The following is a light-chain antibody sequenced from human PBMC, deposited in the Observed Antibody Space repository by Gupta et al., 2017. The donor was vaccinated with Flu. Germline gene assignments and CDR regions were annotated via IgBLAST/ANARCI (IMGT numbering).Light chain of an antibody. CDR3: RQGLQAPRT. CDR2: LAS. J-gene: IGKJ1*01. CDR1: QSLLHSNGYNY. V-gene: IGKV2-28*01. Sequence: DIVMTQSPLSLPVTPGEPASISCRSSQSLLHSNGYNYLDWYVQKPGQSPQVLIYLASNRASGVPDRFSGSGSGTDFTLEISSVEAEDVGIYYCRQGLQAPRTFGEGTKVEIK.